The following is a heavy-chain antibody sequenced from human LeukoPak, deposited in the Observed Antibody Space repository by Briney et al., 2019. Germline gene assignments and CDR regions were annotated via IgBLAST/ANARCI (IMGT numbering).Heavy chain of an antibody. CDR2: IIPILGIA. CDR3: ASRVGVQPSDAFDT. CDR1: GGTFSSYA. J-gene: IGHJ3*02. D-gene: IGHD2-2*01. V-gene: IGHV1-69*04. Sequence: SVKVSCKASGGTFSSYAISWVRQAPGQGLEWMGRIIPILGIANYAQKFQGRVTITADKSTSTAYMELSSLRSEDTAVYYCASRVGVQPSDAFDTWGQGTMVTVSS.